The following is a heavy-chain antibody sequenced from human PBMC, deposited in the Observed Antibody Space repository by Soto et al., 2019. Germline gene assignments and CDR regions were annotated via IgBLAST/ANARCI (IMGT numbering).Heavy chain of an antibody. CDR1: GGSISSGGYS. D-gene: IGHD6-19*01. Sequence: SETLSLTCAVSGGSISSGGYSCNWIRQPPGKGLEWIGYIYYSGSTNYNPSLKSRVTISVDTSKNQFSLKLSSVTAADTAVYYCARQQWLVLNAFDIRGQGTMVTVSS. J-gene: IGHJ3*02. CDR3: ARQQWLVLNAFDI. CDR2: IYYSGST. V-gene: IGHV4-61*08.